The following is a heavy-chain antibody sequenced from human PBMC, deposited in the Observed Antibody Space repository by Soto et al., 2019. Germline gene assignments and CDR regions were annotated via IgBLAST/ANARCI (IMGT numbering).Heavy chain of an antibody. D-gene: IGHD3-3*01. V-gene: IGHV1-58*02. CDR3: PGGRPDIPQEWAA. Sequence: SVKLSCKASGSDIGRFRRQWARQAHGQGLEWIAWTDVGNGNTNYAPQFRGRVTLTRDMSTRTTYIDLYNLRSEDTAVYFCPGGRPDIPQEWAAGGKGT. CDR2: TDVGNGNT. J-gene: IGHJ6*01. CDR1: GSDIGRFR.